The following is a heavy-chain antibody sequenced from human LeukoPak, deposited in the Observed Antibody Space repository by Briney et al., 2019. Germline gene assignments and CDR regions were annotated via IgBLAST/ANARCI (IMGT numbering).Heavy chain of an antibody. CDR1: EFTFSSYA. Sequence: AGGSLRLSCAASEFTFSSYAMSWVRQAPGKGLEWVSAISGSGGSTYYADSVKGRFTISRDNAKNSLYLQMNSLRAEDTAVYYCARSRIFGVVIWGQGTLVTVSS. CDR2: ISGSGGST. CDR3: ARSRIFGVVI. J-gene: IGHJ4*02. V-gene: IGHV3-23*01. D-gene: IGHD3-3*01.